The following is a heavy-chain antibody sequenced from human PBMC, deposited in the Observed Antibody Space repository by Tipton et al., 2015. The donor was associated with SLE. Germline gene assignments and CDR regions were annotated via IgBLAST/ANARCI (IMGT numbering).Heavy chain of an antibody. J-gene: IGHJ6*03. CDR1: GFIVTTNY. Sequence: SLRLSCAASGFIVTTNYMSWVRQAPGKGLEWVSVMYSGGNTDHADSVKGRFIISRDNSKNTVYLQMHSLRAEDTAVYYCARGVGATDYYYYMDVWGKGTTVTVSS. CDR3: ARGVGATDYYYYMDV. CDR2: MYSGGNT. D-gene: IGHD1-26*01. V-gene: IGHV3-53*01.